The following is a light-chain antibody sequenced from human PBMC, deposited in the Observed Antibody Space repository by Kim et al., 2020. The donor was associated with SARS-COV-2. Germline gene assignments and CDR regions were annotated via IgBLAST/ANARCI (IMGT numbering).Light chain of an antibody. CDR1: NLGDKY. J-gene: IGLJ3*02. CDR3: QAWDSSTAV. Sequence: SVGPGQTASIICSGDNLGDKYTYWYQQKPGQSPVLVIYQDTKRPSGIPERFSGSNSGNTATLTISRTQALDEGDYYCQAWDSSTAVFGGGTQLTVL. CDR2: QDT. V-gene: IGLV3-1*01.